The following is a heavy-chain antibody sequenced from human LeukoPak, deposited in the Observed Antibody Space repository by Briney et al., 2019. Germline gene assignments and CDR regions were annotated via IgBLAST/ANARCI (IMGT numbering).Heavy chain of an antibody. CDR1: GGSISSYY. V-gene: IGHV4-59*01. Sequence: SETLSLTCTVSGGSISSYYWNWIRQPPGKGLEWIGCIYYSGSTNYNPSLKSRVTISVDTSKNQFSLKLSSVTAADTAVYYCARGKYYYDSSGYYRPLFDYWGQGTLVTVSS. CDR3: ARGKYYYDSSGYYRPLFDY. CDR2: IYYSGST. D-gene: IGHD3-22*01. J-gene: IGHJ4*02.